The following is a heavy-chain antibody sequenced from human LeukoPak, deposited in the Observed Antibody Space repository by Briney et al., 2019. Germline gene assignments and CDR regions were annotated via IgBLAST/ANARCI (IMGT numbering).Heavy chain of an antibody. CDR2: INHSGST. Sequence: PSETLSLRCNVSGGTINSNSYYWGWIRQPPGKGLEWIGEINHSGSTNYNPSLNSRVTISVDTSKNQFSLKLSSVTAADTAVYYCARVRRDGSPFDYWGQGALVTVSS. D-gene: IGHD5-24*01. J-gene: IGHJ4*02. CDR3: ARVRRDGSPFDY. CDR1: GGTINSNSYY. V-gene: IGHV4-39*07.